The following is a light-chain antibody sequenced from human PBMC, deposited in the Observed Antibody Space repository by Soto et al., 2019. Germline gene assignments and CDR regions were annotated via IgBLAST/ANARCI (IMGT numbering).Light chain of an antibody. CDR1: QSVSSSY. CDR3: QQYGSSQT. V-gene: IGKV3-20*01. J-gene: IGKJ1*01. CDR2: GAS. Sequence: EIVLKQSPGTLSLSPGERATLSCRASQSVSSSYLAWYQQKPGQAPRLLIYGASSRATGIPDRFSGSGSGTDFTLTISRLEPEDFAVYYCQQYGSSQTFGQGTKVEIK.